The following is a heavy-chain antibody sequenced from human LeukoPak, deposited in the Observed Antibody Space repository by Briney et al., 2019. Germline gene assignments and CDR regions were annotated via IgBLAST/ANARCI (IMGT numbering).Heavy chain of an antibody. Sequence: PSETLSLTCTVSGGSISGYYWNWIRQPAGKGLEWIGRIYTSGTTDDNPSLKSRVTMSVDTSKNQVSLKVTSVTAADTAVYYCARQDSKVGAYTGPYYFDYWGQGTLVTVSS. J-gene: IGHJ4*02. CDR3: ARQDSKVGAYTGPYYFDY. D-gene: IGHD1-26*01. V-gene: IGHV4-4*07. CDR2: IYTSGTT. CDR1: GGSISGYY.